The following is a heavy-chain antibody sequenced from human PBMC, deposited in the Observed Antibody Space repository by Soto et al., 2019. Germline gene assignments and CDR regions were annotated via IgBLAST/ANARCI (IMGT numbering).Heavy chain of an antibody. CDR1: GFTFSSHA. D-gene: IGHD6-13*01. Sequence: EVQLLESGGGLVQPGGSLRLSCTASGFTFSSHAMTWVRQAPGKGLEWVSGLSDSGLSIYYADSVKGRLTISRDNSKNTLYLQIHTLRAEDTAVYYCAKVSSSWYAGFFDLWGQGTLVTVSS. CDR2: LSDSGLSI. V-gene: IGHV3-23*01. CDR3: AKVSSSWYAGFFDL. J-gene: IGHJ4*02.